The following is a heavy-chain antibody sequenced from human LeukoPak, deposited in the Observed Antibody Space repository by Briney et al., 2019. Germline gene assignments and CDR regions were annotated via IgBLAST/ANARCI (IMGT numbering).Heavy chain of an antibody. V-gene: IGHV3-20*04. Sequence: PEGSLRLSCAASGFTFDDYGMSWVRQAPGKGLEWVSGINWNGGSTGYADSVKGRFTTSRDNAKNSLYLQMNSLRAEDTALYYCARGTSGWFIPTRFDYWGQGTLVTVSS. CDR1: GFTFDDYG. CDR3: ARGTSGWFIPTRFDY. D-gene: IGHD6-19*01. CDR2: INWNGGST. J-gene: IGHJ4*02.